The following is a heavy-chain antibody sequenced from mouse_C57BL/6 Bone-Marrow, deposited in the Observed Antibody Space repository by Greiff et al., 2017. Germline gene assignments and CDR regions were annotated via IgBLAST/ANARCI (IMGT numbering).Heavy chain of an antibody. CDR2: ILPGSGST. CDR1: GYTFTGYW. CDR3: AKELIYYYGSSYFYWYFDV. V-gene: IGHV1-9*01. D-gene: IGHD1-1*01. Sequence: QVQLKQSGAELMKPGASVKLSCKATGYTFTGYWIEWVKQRPGHGLEWIGEILPGSGSTNYNEKFKGKATFTADTSSNTAYMQLSSLTTEDSAIYYCAKELIYYYGSSYFYWYFDVWGTGTTLTVSS. J-gene: IGHJ1*03.